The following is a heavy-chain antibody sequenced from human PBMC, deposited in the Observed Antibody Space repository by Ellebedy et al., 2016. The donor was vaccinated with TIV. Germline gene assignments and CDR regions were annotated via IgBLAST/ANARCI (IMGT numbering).Heavy chain of an antibody. CDR2: IYRDGNT. V-gene: IGHV3-66*01. D-gene: IGHD2-21*01. J-gene: IGHJ5*02. CDR1: GFSVGSYF. Sequence: GESLKISCAASGFSVGSYFMSWVRQAPGKGLEWVSIIYRDGNTNYTDSVGGRFTISRDTPKNTLYLQMNSLRAEDTAVYYCARDPGGGGDFGDNWFDPWGQGTLVTVSS. CDR3: ARDPGGGGDFGDNWFDP.